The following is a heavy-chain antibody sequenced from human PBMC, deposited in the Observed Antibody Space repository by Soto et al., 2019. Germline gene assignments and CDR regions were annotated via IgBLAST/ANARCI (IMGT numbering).Heavy chain of an antibody. CDR3: ARVEEVAAAGTWGMDV. J-gene: IGHJ6*02. V-gene: IGHV1-69*01. CDR2: IVPIFGTA. D-gene: IGHD6-13*01. CDR1: GGTFSSYA. Sequence: QVQLVQSGAEVKKPGSSVKVSCKASGGTFSSYAISWVRQAPGQGLEWMGGIVPIFGTANYAQKFQGRVTITADESTSTAYMELSSLRSEDTAVYYCARVEEVAAAGTWGMDVWGQGTTVTVSS.